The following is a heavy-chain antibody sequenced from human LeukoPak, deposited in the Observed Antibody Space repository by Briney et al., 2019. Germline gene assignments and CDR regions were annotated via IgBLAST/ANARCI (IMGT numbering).Heavy chain of an antibody. CDR1: GGSLSSNNW. D-gene: IGHD6-13*01. Sequence: PSGTLSLTCAVSGGSLSSNNWWSWVRQPPGKGLEWIGEIFHSGSTNYNPSLKSRVTISVDKYKNQFSLKLNSVTAADTAVYYCARAEPRGSVWYPYWGQGTLVTVSS. CDR3: ARAEPRGSVWYPY. J-gene: IGHJ4*02. CDR2: IFHSGST. V-gene: IGHV4-4*02.